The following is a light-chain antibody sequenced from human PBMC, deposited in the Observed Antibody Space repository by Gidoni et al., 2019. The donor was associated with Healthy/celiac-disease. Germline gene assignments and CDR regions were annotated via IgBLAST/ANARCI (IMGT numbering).Light chain of an antibody. CDR2: AAS. V-gene: IGKV1-8*01. CDR3: QQYYSYSYT. Sequence: AIRMTQSPSSFSASTGDRVTITCRASQGISSYLAWYQQNPGKAPKLLIYAASTLQSGVPSRFSGSGSGTDFTLTISCLQSEDFATYYCQQYYSYSYTFGQGTKL. J-gene: IGKJ2*01. CDR1: QGISSY.